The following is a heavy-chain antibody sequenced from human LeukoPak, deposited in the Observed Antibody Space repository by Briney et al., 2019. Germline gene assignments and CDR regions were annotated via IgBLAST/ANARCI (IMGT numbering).Heavy chain of an antibody. CDR2: IWYGGSNK. J-gene: IGHJ3*02. CDR1: GFTFSSYG. V-gene: IGHV3-30*02. CDR3: AKSKGLWFGHDAFDI. D-gene: IGHD3-10*01. Sequence: GGSLRLSCAASGFTFSSYGMHWVRQAPGKGLEWVAVIWYGGSNKYYADSVKGRFTISRDNSKNTLYLQMNSLRAEDTAVYYCAKSKGLWFGHDAFDIWGQGTMVTVSS.